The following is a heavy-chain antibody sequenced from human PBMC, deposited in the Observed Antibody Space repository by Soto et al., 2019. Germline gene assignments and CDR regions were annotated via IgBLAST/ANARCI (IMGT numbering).Heavy chain of an antibody. CDR2: IYWDDDK. CDR3: AHVYGGYDNLDY. CDR1: GFSLSTSGVG. D-gene: IGHD5-12*01. Sequence: QITLKESGPTLVKPTQPLTLTCTFSGFSLSTSGVGVGWIRQPQGKALEWLALIYWDDDKRYSPSLKSRLTITKDSYKNQVVLTLTNMDPVDTATYYCAHVYGGYDNLDYWGQGTLVTVSS. J-gene: IGHJ4*02. V-gene: IGHV2-5*02.